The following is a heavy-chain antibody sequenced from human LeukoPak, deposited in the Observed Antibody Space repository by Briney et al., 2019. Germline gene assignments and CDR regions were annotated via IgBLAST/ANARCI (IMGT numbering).Heavy chain of an antibody. V-gene: IGHV1-69*04. D-gene: IGHD2-2*01. Sequence: GASVKVSCKVSGYTLTELSMHWARQAPGQGLEWMGRIIPILGIANYAQKFQGRVTITADKSTSTAYMELSSLRSEDTAVYYCARGFGMPPWGQGTLVTVSS. CDR3: ARGFGMPP. J-gene: IGHJ5*02. CDR2: IIPILGIA. CDR1: GYTLTELS.